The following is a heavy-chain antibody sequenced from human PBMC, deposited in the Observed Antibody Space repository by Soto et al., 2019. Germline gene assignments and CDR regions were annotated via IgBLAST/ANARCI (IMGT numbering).Heavy chain of an antibody. CDR2: IYYSGST. V-gene: IGHV4-61*01. Sequence: QVQLQESRPGLVKPSETLSLTCTVSGASVSSGSYFWSWIRQPPGKGLEWIGYIYYSGSTNYNASLKSRVTISVDTSKNEFSLGLGSVTAADTAVYYCARVGGAGSYPLPYQIWDHWGQGTLVTVSS. CDR3: ARVGGAGSYPLPYQIWDH. D-gene: IGHD3-10*01. CDR1: GASVSSGSYF. J-gene: IGHJ4*02.